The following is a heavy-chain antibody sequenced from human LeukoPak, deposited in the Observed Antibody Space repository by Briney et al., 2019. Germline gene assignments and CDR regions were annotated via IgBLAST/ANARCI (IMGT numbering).Heavy chain of an antibody. D-gene: IGHD3-10*01. CDR1: GGSISSYY. CDR2: IYYSGST. CDR3: ARLLWFGESTNWFDP. Sequence: SETLSLTCTVSGGSISSYYWSWIRQPPGKGLEWIGYIYYSGSTNYNPSLKSRVTISVDTSKNQFSLKLGSVTAADTAVYYCARLLWFGESTNWFDPWGRGTLVTVTS. J-gene: IGHJ5*02. V-gene: IGHV4-59*08.